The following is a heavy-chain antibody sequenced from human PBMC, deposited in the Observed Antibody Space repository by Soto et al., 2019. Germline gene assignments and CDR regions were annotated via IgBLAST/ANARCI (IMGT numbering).Heavy chain of an antibody. CDR1: GFSFSSYG. D-gene: IGHD4-17*01. CDR3: ARNPRPTYGDYADC. Sequence: QVQLVESGGGVVQPGTSLRLSCAASGFSFSSYGMHWVRQAPGKGLEWVAVVWYDGSNKYYADSVKGRFTISRDNSKNTLYRQMNSLRAEDTAVYYCARNPRPTYGDYADCWGQGTLVTVSS. J-gene: IGHJ4*02. V-gene: IGHV3-33*01. CDR2: VWYDGSNK.